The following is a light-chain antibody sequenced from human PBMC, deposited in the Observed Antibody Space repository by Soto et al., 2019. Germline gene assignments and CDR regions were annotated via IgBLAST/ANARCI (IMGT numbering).Light chain of an antibody. V-gene: IGKV1-5*03. CDR3: QKYNVYWS. CDR2: RAS. CDR1: QGVNIW. Sequence: DVQMTQSPSTLSASVGDRVTITCRASQGVNIWLAWYQQKPGRAPKLLIHRASILESGVPSRFSGSGYGTEFTLTISSLNPDDFATYYCQKYNVYWSFGPGTRWIS. J-gene: IGKJ1*01.